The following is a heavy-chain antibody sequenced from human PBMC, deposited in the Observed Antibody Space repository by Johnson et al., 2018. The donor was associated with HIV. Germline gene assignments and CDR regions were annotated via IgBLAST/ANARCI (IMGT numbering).Heavy chain of an antibody. CDR2: LKSRTDGETA. CDR3: TTDVPGGPYYNAFDI. CDR1: GFTFTNAW. Sequence: VTLVESGGGVVQPGRSLRLSCAASGFTFTNAWMHWVRQAPGKGLEWVGRLKSRTDGETADYAAPVKGRFTISRDDSKNTLYLQMNSLKTEDTALYYCTTDVPGGPYYNAFDIWGQGTMVTVSS. D-gene: IGHD1-26*01. J-gene: IGHJ3*02. V-gene: IGHV3-15*01.